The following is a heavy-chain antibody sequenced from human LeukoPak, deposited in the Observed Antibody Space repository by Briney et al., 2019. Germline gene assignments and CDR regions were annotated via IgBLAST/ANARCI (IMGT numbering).Heavy chain of an antibody. J-gene: IGHJ3*02. D-gene: IGHD6-19*01. CDR2: IHHGGNT. CDR1: GYPVSSNSY. Sequence: SETLSLTCVVSGYPVSSNSYWAWIRQSPGKGLVWIGSIHHGGNTYYNPSLMSRVSMSLDTSKSQCSLNLNSVTAADTAVFYCARWLGNGFDIWGQGTMVTVSS. CDR3: ARWLGNGFDI. V-gene: IGHV4-38-2*01.